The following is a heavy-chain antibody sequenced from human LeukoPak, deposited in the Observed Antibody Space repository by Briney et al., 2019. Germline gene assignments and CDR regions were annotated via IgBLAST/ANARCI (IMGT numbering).Heavy chain of an antibody. V-gene: IGHV3-23*01. CDR1: GFPFTSCW. J-gene: IGHJ4*02. CDR2: ISGSGGST. Sequence: GVSLRLSCAASGFPFTSCWMYWVRQAPGKGLEWVSAISGSGGSTYYADSVKGRFTISRDNSKNTLYLQMNSLRAEDTAVYYCANGSVVAATRGYFDYWGQGTLVTVSS. D-gene: IGHD2-15*01. CDR3: ANGSVVAATRGYFDY.